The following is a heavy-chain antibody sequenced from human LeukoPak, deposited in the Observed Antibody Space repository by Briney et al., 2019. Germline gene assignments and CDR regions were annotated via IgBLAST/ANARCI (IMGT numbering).Heavy chain of an antibody. CDR3: ARGSPVGAHPPHAFDI. D-gene: IGHD1-26*01. V-gene: IGHV4-4*07. CDR1: GGSISSYY. J-gene: IGHJ3*02. CDR2: IYTSGST. Sequence: SETLSLTCTVSGGSISSYYWSWIRQPAGKGLEWIGRIYTSGSTNYNPSLKSRVTMSVDTSKNQFSLKLSSVTAADTAVYYCARGSPVGAHPPHAFDIWGQGTMVTVSS.